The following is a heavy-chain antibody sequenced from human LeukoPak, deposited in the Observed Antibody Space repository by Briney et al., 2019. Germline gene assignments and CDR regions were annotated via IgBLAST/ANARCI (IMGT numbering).Heavy chain of an antibody. V-gene: IGHV3-30*02. CDR2: IRYDGSNK. J-gene: IGHJ3*02. CDR1: GFTFSSYG. Sequence: PGGSLRLSCAASGFTFSSYGMHWVRQAPGKGLEWVAFIRYDGSNKYYADSVKGRFTISRDNSKNTPYLQMNSLRAEDTAVYYCAKDQLTVAVAGTDDAFDIWGQGTMVTVSS. D-gene: IGHD6-19*01. CDR3: AKDQLTVAVAGTDDAFDI.